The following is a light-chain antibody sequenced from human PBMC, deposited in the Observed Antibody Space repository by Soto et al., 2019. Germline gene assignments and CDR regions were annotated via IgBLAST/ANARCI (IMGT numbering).Light chain of an antibody. CDR3: QQYNNWPRT. V-gene: IGKV3-15*01. CDR2: GAS. Sequence: EIVMTQSPATLSVSPGERATLSCRASQSVSSNLAWYQQKPGQAPRLLIYGASTSATGIPARFSGGGSGTEFTLTISSLQSEDFAVYYCQQYNNWPRTFGQGTKVDIK. CDR1: QSVSSN. J-gene: IGKJ1*01.